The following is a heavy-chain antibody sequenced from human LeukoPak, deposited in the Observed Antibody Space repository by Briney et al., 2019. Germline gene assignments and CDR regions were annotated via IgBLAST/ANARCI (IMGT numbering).Heavy chain of an antibody. CDR3: ARGGSDFRSGYLRERYFDY. D-gene: IGHD3-3*01. CDR1: GGSISSYY. Sequence: SETLSLTCTVSGGSISSYYWSWIRQPPGKGLEWIGYIYYSGSTNYNPSLKSRVTISVDTSKNQFSLKLSSVTAADTAVYYCARGGSDFRSGYLRERYFDYWGQGTLVTVSS. CDR2: IYYSGST. J-gene: IGHJ4*02. V-gene: IGHV4-59*12.